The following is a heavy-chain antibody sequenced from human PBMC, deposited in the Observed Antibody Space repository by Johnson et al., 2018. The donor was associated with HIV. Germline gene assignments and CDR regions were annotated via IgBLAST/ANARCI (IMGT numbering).Heavy chain of an antibody. CDR2: ISYDGSNK. D-gene: IGHD3-10*01. CDR1: GFTFSSYA. J-gene: IGHJ3*01. Sequence: QVQLVESGGGVVQPGRSLRLSCAASGFTFSSYAMHWVRQAPGKGLEWVAVISYDGSNKYYADSVKGRFTISRDNSKNTLSLQMNTLRAEDTAVYYCAKEMYYFNSGNHFDAFHVWG. V-gene: IGHV3-30-3*01. CDR3: AKEMYYFNSGNHFDAFHV.